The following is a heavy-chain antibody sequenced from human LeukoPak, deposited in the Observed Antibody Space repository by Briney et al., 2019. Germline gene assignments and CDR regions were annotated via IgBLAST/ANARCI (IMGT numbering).Heavy chain of an antibody. V-gene: IGHV3-30*01. CDR2: ISYDGSNR. CDR1: GFTFRSYP. J-gene: IGHJ4*02. Sequence: GRSLRLSCAASGFTFRSYPMHWVRQAPGKGLEWVAFISYDGSNRYYADSVKGRFTISRDNSKNTLYLQMNSLRAEDTALYYCARVSTLWGQGTLVTVSS. CDR3: ARVSTL. D-gene: IGHD5/OR15-5a*01.